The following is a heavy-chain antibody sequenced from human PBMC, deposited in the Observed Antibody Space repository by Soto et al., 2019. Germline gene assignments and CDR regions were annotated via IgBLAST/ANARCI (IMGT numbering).Heavy chain of an antibody. J-gene: IGHJ4*02. D-gene: IGHD3-22*01. V-gene: IGHV3-23*01. CDR1: VITISNYP. CDR2: ISGSGDRT. CDR3: VKDDGGYPSTAPH. Sequence: GGSLRLSCAASVITISNYPMSWVRQAPGKGLDWVSGISGSGDRTYYADSAKGRFTISKDISKNSLSLQLDRLGVEDTAVYFCVKDDGGYPSTAPHWGQGTLVTVSS.